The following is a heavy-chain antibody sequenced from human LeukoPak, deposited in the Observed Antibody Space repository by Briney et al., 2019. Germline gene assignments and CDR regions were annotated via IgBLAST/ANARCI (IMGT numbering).Heavy chain of an antibody. CDR3: ARDPLTIFGVVGNWFDP. J-gene: IGHJ5*02. CDR1: GYTFTSYG. Sequence: ASVKVSCKASGYTFTSYGISWVRQAPGQGLEWMGWISAYNGNTNYAQKLQGRVTMTTDTSTSTAYMELRSLRSDDTAVYYCARDPLTIFGVVGNWFDPWGQGTLVTVSS. V-gene: IGHV1-18*01. D-gene: IGHD3-3*01. CDR2: ISAYNGNT.